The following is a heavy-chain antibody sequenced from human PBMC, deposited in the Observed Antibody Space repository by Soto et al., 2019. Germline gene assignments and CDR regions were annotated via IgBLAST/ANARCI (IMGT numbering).Heavy chain of an antibody. CDR1: GGTFSSYA. D-gene: IGHD3-10*01. CDR3: ARGCYGWGSRWFDR. CDR2: IIPIFGTA. Sequence: QVQLVQSGAEVKKPGSSVKVSCKASGGTFSSYAISWVRQAPGQGLEWMGGIIPIFGTANYAQKFQGRVTITADESTSRAYMELGSLRSEDTAVYDCARGCYGWGSRWFDRWGRGSLVTVSS. J-gene: IGHJ5*02. V-gene: IGHV1-69*12.